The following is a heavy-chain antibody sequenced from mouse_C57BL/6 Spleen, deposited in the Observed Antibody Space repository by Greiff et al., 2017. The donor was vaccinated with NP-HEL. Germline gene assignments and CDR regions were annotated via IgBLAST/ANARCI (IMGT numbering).Heavy chain of an antibody. V-gene: IGHV1-26*01. D-gene: IGHD2-4*01. CDR1: GYTFTDYY. CDR3: ARGGDDSGHYYAMDY. Sequence: EVQLQQSGPELVKPGASVKISCKASGYTFTDYYMNWVKQSHGKSLEWIGDINPNNGGTSYNQKFKGKATLTVDKSSSTAYMELRSLTSEDSAVYYCARGGDDSGHYYAMDYWSQGTSVTVSS. CDR2: INPNNGGT. J-gene: IGHJ4*01.